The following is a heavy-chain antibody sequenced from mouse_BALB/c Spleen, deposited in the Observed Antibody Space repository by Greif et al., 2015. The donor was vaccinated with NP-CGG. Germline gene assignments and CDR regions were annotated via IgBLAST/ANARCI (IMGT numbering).Heavy chain of an antibody. D-gene: IGHD2-3*01. J-gene: IGHJ3*01. V-gene: IGHV2-2*02. CDR2: IWSGEST. Sequence: VMLVESGPGLVQPSQSLSITCTVSGYSLTSYGVHWVRQSPGKGLEWLGVIWSGESTDYNAAFISRLSISKDNSKSQVFFKMNSLQANDTAIYYCARWDGYYAWFAYWGQGTLVTVSA. CDR3: ARWDGYYAWFAY. CDR1: GYSLTSYG.